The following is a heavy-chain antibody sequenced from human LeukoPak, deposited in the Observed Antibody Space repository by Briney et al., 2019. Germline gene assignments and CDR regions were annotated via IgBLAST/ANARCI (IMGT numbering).Heavy chain of an antibody. D-gene: IGHD3-10*01. CDR3: AREELSYGPPD. V-gene: IGHV3-23*01. CDR1: GLTFSSFA. CDR2: ISGSGDTT. Sequence: GGSLRLSCTASGLTFSSFAMNWVRQAPGKGLEWVSIISGSGDTTHYADSVKGRFTISRDNSKNTLYLQMNSLRAEDTAVYYCAREELSYGPPDWGQGTLVTVSS. J-gene: IGHJ4*02.